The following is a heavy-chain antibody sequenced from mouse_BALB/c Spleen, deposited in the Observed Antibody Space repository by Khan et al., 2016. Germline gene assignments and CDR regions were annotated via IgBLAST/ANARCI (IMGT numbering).Heavy chain of an antibody. CDR3: ASGTITTFDY. CDR1: GYSITSDYA. J-gene: IGHJ2*01. D-gene: IGHD2-4*01. CDR2: ISYSNST. V-gene: IGHV3-2*02. Sequence: EVQLQESGPGLVKPSQSLSLTCTVTGYSITSDYAWNWIRQFPGNKLEWMGYISYSNSTSYNPSLKSRISITRDTSKNQFFLQLNSVTTEDTATYYCASGTITTFDYWGQGTTLTVSS.